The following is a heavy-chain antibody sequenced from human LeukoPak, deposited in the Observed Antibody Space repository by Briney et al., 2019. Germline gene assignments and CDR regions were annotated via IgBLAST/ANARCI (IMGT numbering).Heavy chain of an antibody. CDR3: ARVDPDSSSTLEVFDY. Sequence: GSLRLSCAASGFTFSDYYWSWIRQPPGKGLEWIGYIYYSGSTNYNPSLKSRVTISVDTSKNQFSLKLSSVTAADTAVYYCARVDPDSSSTLEVFDYWGQGTLVTVSS. V-gene: IGHV4-59*01. CDR1: GFTFSDYY. J-gene: IGHJ4*02. CDR2: IYYSGST. D-gene: IGHD6-6*01.